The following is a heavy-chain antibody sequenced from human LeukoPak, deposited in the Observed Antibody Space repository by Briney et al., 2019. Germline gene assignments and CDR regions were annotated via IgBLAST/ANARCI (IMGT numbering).Heavy chain of an antibody. CDR3: AGGTYYYDSSGYIGYYMDV. CDR1: GYTFTSYD. D-gene: IGHD3-22*01. J-gene: IGHJ6*03. V-gene: IGHV1-8*01. Sequence: GASVKVSCKASGYTFTSYDINWVRQATGQGLEWMGWMNPNSGNTGYAQKFQGRVTMTRNTSISTAYMELSSLRSEDTAVYYCAGGTYYYDSSGYIGYYMDVWGKGTTVTISS. CDR2: MNPNSGNT.